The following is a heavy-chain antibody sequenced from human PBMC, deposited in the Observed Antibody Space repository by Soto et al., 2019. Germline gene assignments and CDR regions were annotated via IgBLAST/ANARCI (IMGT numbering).Heavy chain of an antibody. J-gene: IGHJ4*02. CDR1: GGSISSSSNF. D-gene: IGHD3-10*01. CDR2: IYYSGST. CDR3: ARTFSSGWFYFDY. V-gene: IGHV4-39*01. Sequence: QLQLQESGPGLVKPSETLSLTCTVSGGSISSSSNFWVWIRQPPGKGLEWIGSIYYSGSTNYNPSLKSRVTISVDTSRNQFSLKLSSVTAADTAVFYCARTFSSGWFYFDYWGQGTLVTVSS.